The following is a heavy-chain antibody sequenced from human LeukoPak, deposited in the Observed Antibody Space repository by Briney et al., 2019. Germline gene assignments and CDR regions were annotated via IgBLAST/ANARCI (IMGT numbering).Heavy chain of an antibody. CDR3: ARDPPALSSRWYEHGEFMVR. V-gene: IGHV4-4*07. CDR2: IYTSGST. J-gene: IGHJ4*02. CDR1: GGSISSYY. Sequence: PSETLSLTCTVSGGSISSYYWSWIRQPAGKGLEWIGRIYTSGSTNYNPSLKSRVTMSVDTSKNQFSLKLSSVTAAETAVYYCARDPPALSSRWYEHGEFMVRWGQGTLVTVSS. D-gene: IGHD6-13*01.